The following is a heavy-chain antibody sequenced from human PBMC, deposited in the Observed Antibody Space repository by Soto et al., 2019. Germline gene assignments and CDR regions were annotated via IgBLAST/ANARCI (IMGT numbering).Heavy chain of an antibody. V-gene: IGHV1-69*02. D-gene: IGHD3-10*01. CDR3: ARGVGSGSYSHYYYGMDV. CDR2: IIPILGIA. Sequence: SVKVSCKASGGTFSSYTISWVRQAPGQGLEWMGRIIPILGIANYAQKFQGRVTITADKSTSTAYMELSSLRSEDTAVYYCARGVGSGSYSHYYYGMDVWGQ. J-gene: IGHJ6*02. CDR1: GGTFSSYT.